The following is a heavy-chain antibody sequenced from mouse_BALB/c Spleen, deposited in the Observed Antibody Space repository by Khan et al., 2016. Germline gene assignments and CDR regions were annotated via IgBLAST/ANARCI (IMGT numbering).Heavy chain of an antibody. CDR1: GYSITSDYA. CDR3: ARRFSYDGYYYFDY. CDR2: ISYSGST. V-gene: IGHV3-2*02. J-gene: IGHJ2*01. Sequence: EVKLLESGPGLVKPSQSLSLTCTVTGYSITSDYAWNWIRQFPGNKLEWMGYISYSGSTSYNPSLKSRISITRDTSKNQFFLQLNSVTTEDTATYYCARRFSYDGYYYFDYWGQGTTLTVSS. D-gene: IGHD2-3*01.